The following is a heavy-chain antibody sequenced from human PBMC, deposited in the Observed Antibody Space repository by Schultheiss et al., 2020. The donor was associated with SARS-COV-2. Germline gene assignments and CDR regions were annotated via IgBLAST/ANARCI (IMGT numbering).Heavy chain of an antibody. V-gene: IGHV3-64D*06. Sequence: GGSLRLSCSASGFTFSSYAMHWVRQAPGKGLEYLSAISSAGGSTYYADSVKGRFTISRDNSKNTLFLQMSNLRAEDTAVYYCMKPVEANYYFFYYGLDVWGQGTTVTVSS. D-gene: IGHD5-24*01. CDR1: GFTFSSYA. CDR2: ISSAGGST. J-gene: IGHJ6*02. CDR3: MKPVEANYYFFYYGLDV.